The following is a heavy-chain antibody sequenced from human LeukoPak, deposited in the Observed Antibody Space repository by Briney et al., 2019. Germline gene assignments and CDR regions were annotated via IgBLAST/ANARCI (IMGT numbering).Heavy chain of an antibody. D-gene: IGHD4-17*01. CDR3: ARELYGDYAVDY. J-gene: IGHJ4*02. Sequence: PGGSLRLSCATSGFTFTSYSMNWVRQAPGKGLEWVSSISSSSYIYYADSVKGRFTFSRDNAKNSLYLQMNSLRAEDTAVYYCARELYGDYAVDYWGQGTLVTVSS. V-gene: IGHV3-21*01. CDR1: GFTFTSYS. CDR2: ISSSSYI.